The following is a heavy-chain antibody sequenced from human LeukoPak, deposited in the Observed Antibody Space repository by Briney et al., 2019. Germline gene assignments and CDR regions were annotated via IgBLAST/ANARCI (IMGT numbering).Heavy chain of an antibody. CDR3: ARRYDFWSGYPTAFDY. J-gene: IGHJ4*02. V-gene: IGHV1-2*02. Sequence: ASVKVSCKASGFTFTAYYIHWVRQAPGQGLEWMGFINPNTGGTSYAQKFQARVTMTRDTSISTAYMELSGLRSDDTAVYYCARRYDFWSGYPTAFDYWGQGTLVTVSS. D-gene: IGHD3-3*01. CDR1: GFTFTAYY. CDR2: INPNTGGT.